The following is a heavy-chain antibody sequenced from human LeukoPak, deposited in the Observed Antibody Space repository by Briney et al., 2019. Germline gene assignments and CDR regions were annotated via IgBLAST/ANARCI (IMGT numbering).Heavy chain of an antibody. D-gene: IGHD5-18*01. CDR1: GGSISSYH. CDR3: TTIKRGDIFGYFDF. J-gene: IGHJ4*02. Sequence: ASETLSLTCTFSGGSISSYHWNWIRQTPGKGLEWIGYMYYTGVSNYNPSLKSRVAISVDSSKNQFSLKVTSVTAADTAIYYCTTIKRGDIFGYFDFWGQGALVTVSS. V-gene: IGHV4-59*01. CDR2: MYYTGVS.